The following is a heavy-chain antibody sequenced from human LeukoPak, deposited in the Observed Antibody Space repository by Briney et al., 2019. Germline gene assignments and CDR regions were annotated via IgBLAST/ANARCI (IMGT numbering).Heavy chain of an antibody. CDR1: GFTFTGYY. CDR3: GRGDDAFDF. Sequence: ASVKVSCKTSGFTFTGYYVHWVRQAPGQGLEWMGWINLNSGGTTYAQNFQGRVTMTRDTSISTAYMELSRLRSDDTAVYYCGRGDDAFDFWGQGTMVTVSS. CDR2: INLNSGGT. J-gene: IGHJ3*01. V-gene: IGHV1-2*02.